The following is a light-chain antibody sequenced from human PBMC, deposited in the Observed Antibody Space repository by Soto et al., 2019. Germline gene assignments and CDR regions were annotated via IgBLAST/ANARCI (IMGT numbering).Light chain of an antibody. CDR1: NSDVGAYNY. CDR2: DVS. J-gene: IGLJ1*01. Sequence: QSALTQPASVSGSPGQSITISCTGTNSDVGAYNYVSWYQQQPDKAPKLMIYDVSNRPSGVSNRFSGSKSGNTASLTISGLQAEDEADYYCSSYTSSSLYVFGTGTKLTVL. CDR3: SSYTSSSLYV. V-gene: IGLV2-14*01.